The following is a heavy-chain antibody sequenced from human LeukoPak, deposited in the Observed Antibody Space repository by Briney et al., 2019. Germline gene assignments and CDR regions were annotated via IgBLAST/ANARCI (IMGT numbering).Heavy chain of an antibody. CDR3: AKRVVAATPRYYYYGMDV. V-gene: IGHV3-23*01. CDR2: ISGSGGTT. J-gene: IGHJ6*02. Sequence: GGSLRLSCAASGFTFSNYAMSWVRQAPGKGLEWVSAISGSGGTTYYADSVKGRFTISRDNSKNTLYLQMNSLRAEDTAVYYCAKRVVAATPRYYYYGMDVWGQGTTVTVSS. CDR1: GFTFSNYA. D-gene: IGHD2-15*01.